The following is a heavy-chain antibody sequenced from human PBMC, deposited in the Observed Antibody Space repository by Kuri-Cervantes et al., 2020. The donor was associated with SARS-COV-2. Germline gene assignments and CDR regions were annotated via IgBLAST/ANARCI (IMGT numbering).Heavy chain of an antibody. CDR2: IDQSGTT. Sequence: SETLSLTCSVSGYSISSGYSWGWIRLPPGKGLEWIGSIDQSGTTYYSPSLKSRVTISVVTSKNQFSLKLSSVTAADTAVYYCARFSAAAGQRTFDYWGQGTLVTVSS. J-gene: IGHJ4*02. CDR1: GYSISSGYS. CDR3: ARFSAAAGQRTFDY. D-gene: IGHD6-13*01. V-gene: IGHV4-38-2*01.